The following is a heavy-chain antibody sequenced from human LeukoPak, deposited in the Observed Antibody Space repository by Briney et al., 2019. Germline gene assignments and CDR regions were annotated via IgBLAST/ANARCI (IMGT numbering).Heavy chain of an antibody. CDR1: AFTFSNYV. J-gene: IGHJ3*02. CDR3: ARRKGLSYSSSSWGAFDI. Sequence: GGSLRLSCAASAFTFSNYVMNWVRQAPGKGLEWISTISGSGDTTYYADSVKGRFTISRDNSKNTLYLQMNSLRAEDTAVYYCARRKGLSYSSSSWGAFDIWGQGTMVTVSS. D-gene: IGHD6-6*01. V-gene: IGHV3-23*01. CDR2: ISGSGDTT.